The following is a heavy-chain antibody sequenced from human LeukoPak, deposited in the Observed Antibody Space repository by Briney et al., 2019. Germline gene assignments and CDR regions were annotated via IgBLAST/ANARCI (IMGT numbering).Heavy chain of an antibody. CDR3: ARGFGESSGYDF. Sequence: SETLSLTCTVSGASISHFYWSWIRQTPEKGLEWIGYIYYYGSTNNNPSLKSRVAISVDTSKNQFSLRLTSVTVADTAVYYCARGFGESSGYDFWGQGTLVTVSS. CDR1: GASISHFY. D-gene: IGHD5-12*01. CDR2: IYYYGST. V-gene: IGHV4-59*08. J-gene: IGHJ4*02.